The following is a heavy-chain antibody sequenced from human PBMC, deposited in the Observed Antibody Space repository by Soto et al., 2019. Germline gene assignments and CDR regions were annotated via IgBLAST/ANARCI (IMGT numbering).Heavy chain of an antibody. V-gene: IGHV4-30-4*01. CDR2: IYYSGST. CDR3: ASYDSSGYYSRYFDY. J-gene: IGHJ4*02. CDR1: GCSISSGDYY. Sequence: SETLSLTCTFSGCSISSGDYYWSWIRQPPGKGLEWIGYIYYSGSTYYNPSLKSRVTISVDTSKNQFSLKLSSVTAADTAVYYCASYDSSGYYSRYFDYWGQGTLVTVSS. D-gene: IGHD3-22*01.